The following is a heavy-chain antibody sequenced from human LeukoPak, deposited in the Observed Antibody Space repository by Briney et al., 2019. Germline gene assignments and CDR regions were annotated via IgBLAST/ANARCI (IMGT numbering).Heavy chain of an antibody. CDR3: AGGGGRITFGL. CDR2: IYYSGST. V-gene: IGHV4-59*01. J-gene: IGHJ5*02. CDR1: GGSISSYY. Sequence: PSETLSLTCTVSGGSISSYYWSWIRQPPGKGLEWIGYIYYSGSTNYNPSLKSRVTVSVDTSKNQFSLKLSSVTAADTAVYYCAGGGGRITFGLWGQGTLVTVSS. D-gene: IGHD1-14*01.